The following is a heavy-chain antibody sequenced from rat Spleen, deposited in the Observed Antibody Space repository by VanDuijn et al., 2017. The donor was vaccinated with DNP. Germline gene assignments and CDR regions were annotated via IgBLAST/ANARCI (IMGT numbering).Heavy chain of an antibody. Sequence: QVQLQQSGAELAKPGSSVKTSCKASGYTFTSYYIARIKRTTGQGLEYVGYIHTGSGDTTYNEEFKGRATLTLDQSSSTAFMQLSSLTPDDSAVYYCARWGTFHGSFDFWGPGTMVTVSS. D-gene: IGHD3-2*01. CDR3: ARWGTFHGSFDF. CDR1: GYTFTSYY. CDR2: IHTGSGDT. J-gene: IGHJ1*01. V-gene: IGHV1-43*01.